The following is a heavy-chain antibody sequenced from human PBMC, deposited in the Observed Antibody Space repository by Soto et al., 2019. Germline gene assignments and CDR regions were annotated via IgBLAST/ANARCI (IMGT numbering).Heavy chain of an antibody. CDR1: GFTFSNAW. CDR3: TTDPDIVVVPALREYSYANDY. V-gene: IGHV3-15*01. J-gene: IGHJ4*02. Sequence: GGSLRLSCAASGFTFSNAWMSWVRQAPGKGLEWVGRIKSKTDGGTTDYAAPVKGRFTISRDDSKNTLYLQMNSLKTEDTAVYYCTTDPDIVVVPALREYSYANDYWGQGTLVTVSS. D-gene: IGHD2-2*01. CDR2: IKSKTDGGTT.